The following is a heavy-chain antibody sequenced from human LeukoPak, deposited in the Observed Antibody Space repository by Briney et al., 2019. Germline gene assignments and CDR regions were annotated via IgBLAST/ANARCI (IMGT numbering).Heavy chain of an antibody. D-gene: IGHD3-22*01. CDR3: ARGPYSYDSSGAFDI. V-gene: IGHV4-34*01. Sequence: PSETLSLTCAVYGGSFSGYYWSWIREPPGKGLEWIGEINHSGSTNYNPSLKSRVTISVDTSKNQFSLKLSSVTAADTAVYFCARGPYSYDSSGAFDIWGQGTMVTVSS. CDR1: GGSFSGYY. CDR2: INHSGST. J-gene: IGHJ3*02.